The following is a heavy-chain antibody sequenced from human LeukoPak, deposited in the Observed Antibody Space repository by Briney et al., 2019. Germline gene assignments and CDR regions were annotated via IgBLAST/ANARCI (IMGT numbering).Heavy chain of an antibody. CDR1: GFTSSNYR. CDR2: ISSSSSYI. Sequence: PGGSLRLSCAASGFTSSNYRMNWVRQAPGKGLEWVSSISSSSSYIYYADSMKGRFTISRDNAKNALYLQMNSLRAEDTAVYYCARDYFPSLSQCSGGSCYEATFDYWGQGSLVTVSS. D-gene: IGHD2-15*01. CDR3: ARDYFPSLSQCSGGSCYEATFDY. V-gene: IGHV3-21*01. J-gene: IGHJ4*02.